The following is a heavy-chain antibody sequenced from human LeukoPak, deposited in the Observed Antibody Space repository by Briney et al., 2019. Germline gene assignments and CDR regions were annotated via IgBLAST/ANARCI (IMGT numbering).Heavy chain of an antibody. CDR3: ARGYSSSWLPEYFQH. V-gene: IGHV1-69*05. D-gene: IGHD6-13*01. CDR1: GGTFSSYA. CDR2: IIPIFGTA. Sequence: GASVKVSCKASGGTFSSYAISWVRQAPGQGLEWMGRIIPIFGTANYAQQFQGRVTITTDESTSTAYMELSSLRSEDTAVYYCARGYSSSWLPEYFQHWGQGTLVTVPS. J-gene: IGHJ1*01.